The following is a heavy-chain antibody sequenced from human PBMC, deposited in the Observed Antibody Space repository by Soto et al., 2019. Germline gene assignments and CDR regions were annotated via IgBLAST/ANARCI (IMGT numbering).Heavy chain of an antibody. Sequence: GSLRLSCAASGFTFSDYYMSWIRQAPGKGLEWVSYISSSSSYTNYADSVKGRFTISRDNAKNSLYLQMNSLRAEDTAVYYCARSIAVAGIFDYWGQGTLVTVSS. CDR1: GFTFSDYY. CDR2: ISSSSSYT. J-gene: IGHJ4*02. CDR3: ARSIAVAGIFDY. D-gene: IGHD6-19*01. V-gene: IGHV3-11*06.